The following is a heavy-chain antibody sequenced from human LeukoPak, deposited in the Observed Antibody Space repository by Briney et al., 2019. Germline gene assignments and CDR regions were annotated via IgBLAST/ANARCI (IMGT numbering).Heavy chain of an antibody. CDR3: ARESGGGVLGYFDL. J-gene: IGHJ2*01. CDR1: GFTFSDHC. CDR2: TRNKANSYTT. D-gene: IGHD3-10*01. V-gene: IGHV3-72*01. Sequence: GGSLRLSCAASGFTFSDHCMDWVRQAPGKGLEWVGRTRNKANSYTTEYAVSVKGRFTISRDDSKKSLYLQMNSLKTEDAAVYYCARESGGGVLGYFDLWGRGTLVSVSS.